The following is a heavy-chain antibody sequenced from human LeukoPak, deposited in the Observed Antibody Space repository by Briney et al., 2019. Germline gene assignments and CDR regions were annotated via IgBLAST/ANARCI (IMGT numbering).Heavy chain of an antibody. Sequence: ASVQVSCKASGYTFTSYHIHCVRQAPGHGLEWLGWINPNSGDTNYAQKFQGRVTMTRDTSISTAYMELSRLRSDDTAVYYCARGRPGLLWFGELFSIWGQGTLVTVSS. D-gene: IGHD3-10*01. V-gene: IGHV1-2*02. CDR3: ARGRPGLLWFGELFSI. J-gene: IGHJ4*02. CDR2: INPNSGDT. CDR1: GYTFTSYH.